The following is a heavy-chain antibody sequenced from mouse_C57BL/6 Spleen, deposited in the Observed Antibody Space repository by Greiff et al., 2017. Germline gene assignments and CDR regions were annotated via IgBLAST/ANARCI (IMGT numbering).Heavy chain of an antibody. CDR3: AKDSNYYAMDY. CDR1: GYAFSSYW. J-gene: IGHJ4*01. Sequence: LVESGAELVKPGASVKISCKASGYAFSSYWMNWVKQRPGTGLEWIGQIYPGDGDTNYNGKFKGKATLTADKSSSTAYMQLSSLTSEDSAVYFCAKDSNYYAMDYWGQGTSVTVSS. D-gene: IGHD2-5*01. CDR2: IYPGDGDT. V-gene: IGHV1-80*01.